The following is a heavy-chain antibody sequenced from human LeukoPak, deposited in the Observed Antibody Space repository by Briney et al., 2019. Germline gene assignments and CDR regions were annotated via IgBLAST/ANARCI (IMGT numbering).Heavy chain of an antibody. CDR3: AKDAPLRS. CDR1: GVTLSNHW. D-gene: IGHD2-8*01. Sequence: GGSLRLSCAASGVTLSNHWMHWVRQVPGKGLVWVSYINNDGSTTIYADSVKGRFTISRDNTKNTLFLQMNSLRVEDTAVYYCAKDAPLRSWGQGTLVIVSS. V-gene: IGHV3-74*01. J-gene: IGHJ5*02. CDR2: INNDGSTT.